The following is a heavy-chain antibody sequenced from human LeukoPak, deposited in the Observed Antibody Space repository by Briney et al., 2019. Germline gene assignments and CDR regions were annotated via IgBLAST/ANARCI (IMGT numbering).Heavy chain of an antibody. CDR3: ALGNAFDI. D-gene: IGHD3-16*01. V-gene: IGHV3-53*01. CDR1: GFTVSSNY. Sequence: GGSLRLSCAASGFTVSSNYMSWVRQAPGKGLEWVSVIYSGAGPYYADSVKGRFTISRDNSKNTLYLQMNSLRAEDTAVYYCALGNAFDIWGQGTMVTVSS. J-gene: IGHJ3*02. CDR2: IYSGAGP.